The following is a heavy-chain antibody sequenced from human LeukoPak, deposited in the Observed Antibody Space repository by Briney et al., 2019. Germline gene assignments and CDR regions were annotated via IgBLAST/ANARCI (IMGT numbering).Heavy chain of an antibody. CDR1: GFTFSSYW. J-gene: IGHJ4*02. CDR2: INSDGSST. V-gene: IGHV3-74*01. Sequence: PGGSLRLSCAASGFTFSSYWIHWVRQAPGKGLVCVSRINSDGSSTSYADSVKGRFTISRDNAKNTLYLQMNSLRAEDTAVYYCASNVGYWGQGTLVTVSS. D-gene: IGHD1-26*01. CDR3: ASNVGY.